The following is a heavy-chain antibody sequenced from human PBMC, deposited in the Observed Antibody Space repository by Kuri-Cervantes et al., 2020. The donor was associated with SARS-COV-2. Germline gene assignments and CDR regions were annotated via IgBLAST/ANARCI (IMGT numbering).Heavy chain of an antibody. CDR2: ISAYNGNT. CDR3: TRAPGYSYGYGYYYYYYMDV. D-gene: IGHD5-18*01. CDR1: GYTFTSYG. V-gene: IGHV1-18*01. Sequence: ASVKVSCKASGYTFTSYGISWVRQAPGQGLEWMGWISAYNGNTNYAQKLQGRVTMTTDTSTSTAYMELRSLRSDDTAVYYCTRAPGYSYGYGYYYYYYMDVWGKGTTVTVSS. J-gene: IGHJ6*03.